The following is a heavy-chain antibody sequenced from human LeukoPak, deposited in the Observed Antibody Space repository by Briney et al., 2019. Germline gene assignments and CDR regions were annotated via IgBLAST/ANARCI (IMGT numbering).Heavy chain of an antibody. D-gene: IGHD3-16*02. CDR3: ARGRYPPRRFFDV. CDR2: IIEGEARNA. Sequence: SETQSLTCDVFGQSFSSYSWAWTWIRQTPGEGLEWIGEIIEGEARNANYNPSLESRATIEMDTSKNQFSLRLASMTAADTAIYYCARGRYPPRRFFDVWGRGTLVTVSS. V-gene: IGHV4-34*01. J-gene: IGHJ2*01. CDR1: GQSFSSYS.